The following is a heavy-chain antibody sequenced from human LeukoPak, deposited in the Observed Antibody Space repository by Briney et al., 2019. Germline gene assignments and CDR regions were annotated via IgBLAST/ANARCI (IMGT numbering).Heavy chain of an antibody. CDR1: GGSISSSSYY. V-gene: IGHV4-39*07. Sequence: PSETLSLTCTVSGGSISSSSYYWGWIRQPPGKGLEWIGSIYYSGSTYYNPSLKSRVTISVDTSKNQFSLKLSSVTAADTAVYYCARVVRYNTSSEGYYYMDVWGKGTTVTVSS. D-gene: IGHD6-6*01. CDR3: ARVVRYNTSSEGYYYMDV. CDR2: IYYSGST. J-gene: IGHJ6*03.